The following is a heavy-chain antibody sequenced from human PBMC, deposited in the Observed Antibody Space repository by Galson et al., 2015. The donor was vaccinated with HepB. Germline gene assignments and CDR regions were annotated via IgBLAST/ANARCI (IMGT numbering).Heavy chain of an antibody. CDR3: ARTTDLDYFDY. CDR2: IKQDGSEK. J-gene: IGHJ4*02. D-gene: IGHD1-1*01. CDR1: GFTFSSYW. Sequence: SLRLSCAASGFTFSSYWMSWARQAPGKGLEWVANIKQDGSEKYYVDSVKGRFTISRDNAKNSLYLQMNSLRAEDTAVYYCARTTDLDYFDYWGQGTLVTVSS. V-gene: IGHV3-7*03.